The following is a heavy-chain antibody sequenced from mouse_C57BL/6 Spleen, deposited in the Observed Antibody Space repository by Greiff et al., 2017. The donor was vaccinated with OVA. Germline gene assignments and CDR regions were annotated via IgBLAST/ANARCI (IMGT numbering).Heavy chain of an antibody. CDR1: GYTFTSYW. CDR2: IHPSDSDT. J-gene: IGHJ4*01. V-gene: IGHV1-74*01. CDR3: SIWRLLKGAMDY. Sequence: QVQLQQSGAELVKPGASVKVSCKASGYTFTSYWMHWVQQRPGQGLEWIGRIHPSDSDTNYNQKFKGKATLTVDKSSSPAYMQLSSLTSEDSAVYYCSIWRLLKGAMDYWGQGTSVTVSS. D-gene: IGHD1-1*01.